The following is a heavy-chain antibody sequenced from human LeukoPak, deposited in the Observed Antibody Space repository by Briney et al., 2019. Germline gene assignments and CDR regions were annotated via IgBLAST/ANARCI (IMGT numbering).Heavy chain of an antibody. CDR2: ISGSGGST. V-gene: IGHV3-23*01. CDR1: GFTFSTYA. D-gene: IGHD6-19*01. J-gene: IGHJ4*02. CDR3: DGGTGWVSNLG. Sequence: GGSLRLSCAASGFTFSTYAMSWVRQAPGKGLEWVSAISGSGGSTNYADSVKGRVTVSRDNSKSTLYLQMNSLRAEDTAVYYCDGGTGWVSNLGGGQGTLVIVSS.